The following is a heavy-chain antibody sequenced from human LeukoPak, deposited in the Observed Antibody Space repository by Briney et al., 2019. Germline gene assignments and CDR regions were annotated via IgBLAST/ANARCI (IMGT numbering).Heavy chain of an antibody. CDR3: ARGMGSGWYSNWFDP. V-gene: IGHV4-4*07. Sequence: PSGTLSLTCTVSGGSISSYYWSWIRQPAGKGLEWIGRIYTSGSTNYNPSLKSRVTMSVGTSKNQFSLKLSSVTAADTAVYYCARGMGSGWYSNWFDPWGQGTLVTVSS. J-gene: IGHJ5*02. CDR1: GGSISSYY. D-gene: IGHD6-19*01. CDR2: IYTSGST.